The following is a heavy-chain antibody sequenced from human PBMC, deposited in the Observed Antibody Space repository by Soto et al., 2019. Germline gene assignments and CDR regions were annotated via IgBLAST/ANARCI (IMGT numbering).Heavy chain of an antibody. CDR2: IYYSGST. CDR3: ARAILTGWFDS. V-gene: IGHV4-30-4*01. J-gene: IGHJ5*01. Sequence: SETLSLTCTVSGGSISSGDYYWSWIRQPPGKGLEWIGYIYYSGSTYYNPSLKSRVTISVDTSKNQFTLKLSSVTAADTAVYYCARAILTGWFDSWGKGSLVTVSS. CDR1: GGSISSGDYY. D-gene: IGHD3-9*01.